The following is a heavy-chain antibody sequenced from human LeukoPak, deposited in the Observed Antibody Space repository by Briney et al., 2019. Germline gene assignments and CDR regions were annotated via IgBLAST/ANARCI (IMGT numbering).Heavy chain of an antibody. CDR1: GGTFSSYA. V-gene: IGHV1-2*02. J-gene: IGHJ5*02. CDR3: ARDRGWELPSGWFDP. D-gene: IGHD1-26*01. Sequence: GASVKVSCKASGGTFSSYAISWVRQAPGQGLEWMGWINPNSGGTNYAQKFQGRVTMTRDTSISTAYMELSRLRSDDTAVYYCARDRGWELPSGWFDPWGQGTLVTVSS. CDR2: INPNSGGT.